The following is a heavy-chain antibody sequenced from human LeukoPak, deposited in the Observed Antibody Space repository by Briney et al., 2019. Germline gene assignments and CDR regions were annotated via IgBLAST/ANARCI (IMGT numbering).Heavy chain of an antibody. CDR2: INNSGGRI. J-gene: IGHJ4*02. Sequence: GGSLKLSXAASGFTYRSYAMSWVRQAPGKGLEWVSSINNSGGRIYYADSVKGRFTISRDNSKNTLYIQMNSLRAEDTAIYYCAKHGEAYGDSRTDYWGQGTLVTVPS. V-gene: IGHV3-23*01. D-gene: IGHD4-17*01. CDR1: GFTYRSYA. CDR3: AKHGEAYGDSRTDY.